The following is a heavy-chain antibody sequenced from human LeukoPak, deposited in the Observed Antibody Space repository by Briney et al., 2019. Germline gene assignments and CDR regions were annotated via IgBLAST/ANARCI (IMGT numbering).Heavy chain of an antibody. V-gene: IGHV4-38-2*02. Sequence: SETLSLTCTVSGYSISSGYYWGWIRQPPGKGLEWIGSIYHSGSTYYNPSLKSRVTISVDTSKNQFSLKLSSVTAADTAVYYCAREYSGYGSDTGFDYWGQGTLVTVSS. D-gene: IGHD5-12*01. CDR1: GYSISSGYY. CDR2: IYHSGST. CDR3: AREYSGYGSDTGFDY. J-gene: IGHJ4*02.